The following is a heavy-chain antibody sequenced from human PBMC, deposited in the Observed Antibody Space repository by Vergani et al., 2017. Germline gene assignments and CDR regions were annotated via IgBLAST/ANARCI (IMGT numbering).Heavy chain of an antibody. CDR3: ASAGPSGGWFDP. V-gene: IGHV1-69*02. D-gene: IGHD1-26*01. Sequence: QVQLVQSGAEVKKPGSSVKVSCKASGGTFSSYTISWVRQAPGQGIEWMGRIIPILGIANYAQKFQGRVTITEDKSKSTAYMELSRLGSEDTAVYYCASAGPSGGWFDPWGQGTLVTVSS. CDR1: GGTFSSYT. CDR2: IIPILGIA. J-gene: IGHJ5*02.